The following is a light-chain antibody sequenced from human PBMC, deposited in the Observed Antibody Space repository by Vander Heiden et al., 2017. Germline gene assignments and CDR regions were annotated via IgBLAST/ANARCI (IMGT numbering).Light chain of an antibody. J-gene: IGKJ2*01. CDR2: GAS. CDR1: QTVFSSGSNRNN. Sequence: DIVLTQSLDSLAVSLGERATIDRKSSQTVFSSGSNRNNLTWYQQKPGQPPKLLIYGASTRESGVPDRFSGSGSATDFTLTISSLQAEDVAVYYCHQSNTSPYTFGQGTKLEI. V-gene: IGKV4-1*01. CDR3: HQSNTSPYT.